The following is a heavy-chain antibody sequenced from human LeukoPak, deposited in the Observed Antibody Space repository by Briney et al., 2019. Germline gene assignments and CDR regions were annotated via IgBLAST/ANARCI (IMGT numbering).Heavy chain of an antibody. V-gene: IGHV1-8*01. J-gene: IGHJ3*02. CDR3: ARGYLRFLYAFDI. CDR2: MNPNSGNT. D-gene: IGHD3-3*01. CDR1: GYTFTSYD. Sequence: GASVKISCKASGYTFTSYDINWVRQATGQGLEWMGWMNPNSGNTGYAQKFQGRVTITRNTSISTAYMELSSLRSEDTAVYYCARGYLRFLYAFDIWGQGTMVTVSS.